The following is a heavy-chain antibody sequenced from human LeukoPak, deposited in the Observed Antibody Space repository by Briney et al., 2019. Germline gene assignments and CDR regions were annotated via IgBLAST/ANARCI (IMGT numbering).Heavy chain of an antibody. D-gene: IGHD6-13*01. J-gene: IGHJ4*02. CDR2: IKSKTDGGTT. CDR3: TTDLKIVSIAAAGRKRDY. Sequence: GGSLRLSCAASGFTFSNAWMSWVRQAPGKGLEWVGRIKSKTDGGTTDYAAPVKGRFTISRDDSKNTLYLQMNSLKTEDTAVYYGTTDLKIVSIAAAGRKRDYWGQGTLVTVSS. CDR1: GFTFSNAW. V-gene: IGHV3-15*01.